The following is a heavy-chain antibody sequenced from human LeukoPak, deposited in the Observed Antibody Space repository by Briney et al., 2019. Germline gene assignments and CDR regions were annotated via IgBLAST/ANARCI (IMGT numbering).Heavy chain of an antibody. D-gene: IGHD3-22*01. J-gene: IGHJ3*02. CDR1: GYSISSGYY. V-gene: IGHV4-38-2*02. CDR3: ARGPYSYDSSGAFDI. CDR2: IYHSGLI. Sequence: SETLSLTCTVSGYSISSGYYWGWIRPPPGKGREWIANIYHSGLIYYNPSLKSRVTISVDTSKNQFSLKLSSVTAADTAVYFCARGPYSYDSSGAFDIWGQGTMVTVSS.